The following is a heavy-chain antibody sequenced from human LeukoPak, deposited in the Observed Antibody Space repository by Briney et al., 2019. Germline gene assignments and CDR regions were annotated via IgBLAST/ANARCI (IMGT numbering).Heavy chain of an antibody. CDR3: AKDLDTMIVVVITTVAFDI. V-gene: IGHV3-23*01. Sequence: GGSLRLSYAASGFTFSSYAMSWVRQAPGKGLEWVSAISGSGGSTYYADSVKGRFTISRDNSKNTLYLQMNSLRAEDTAVYYCAKDLDTMIVVVITTVAFDIWGQGTMVTVSS. CDR2: ISGSGGST. D-gene: IGHD3-22*01. CDR1: GFTFSSYA. J-gene: IGHJ3*02.